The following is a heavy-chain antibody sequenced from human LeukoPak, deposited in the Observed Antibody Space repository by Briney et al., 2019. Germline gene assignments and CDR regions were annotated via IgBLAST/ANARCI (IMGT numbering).Heavy chain of an antibody. D-gene: IGHD3-10*01. CDR3: ARGSMVRGVIKYSEETPTDY. Sequence: GGSLRLSCAASGFTFSSYAMHWVRQAPGKGLEWVAVISYDVSNKYYADSVKGRFTISRDNSKNTLYLQMNSLGAEDTAVYYCARGSMVRGVIKYSEETPTDYWGQGTLVTVSS. CDR2: ISYDVSNK. CDR1: GFTFSSYA. V-gene: IGHV3-30*04. J-gene: IGHJ4*02.